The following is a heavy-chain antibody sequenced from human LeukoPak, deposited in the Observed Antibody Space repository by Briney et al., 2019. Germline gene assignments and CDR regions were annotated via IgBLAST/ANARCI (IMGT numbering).Heavy chain of an antibody. Sequence: GSSVKVSCKASGGTFSSYAISWVRQAPGQGLEWMGRIIPIFGTANYAQKLQGRVTITTDESTSTAYMELSSLRSEDTAVYYCASHPPYCSGGSCPYYFDYWGQGTLVTVSS. CDR3: ASHPPYCSGGSCPYYFDY. V-gene: IGHV1-69*05. J-gene: IGHJ4*02. CDR1: GGTFSSYA. CDR2: IIPIFGTA. D-gene: IGHD2-15*01.